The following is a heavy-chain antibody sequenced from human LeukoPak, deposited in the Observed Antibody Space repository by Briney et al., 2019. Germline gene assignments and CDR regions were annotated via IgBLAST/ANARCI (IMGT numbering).Heavy chain of an antibody. J-gene: IGHJ3*02. CDR3: ARMEDAFDI. CDR1: GFTFSSYE. V-gene: IGHV3-48*03. D-gene: IGHD3-3*01. Sequence: PGGSLRLSCAASGFTFSSYEMNWVRRAPGKGLEWVSYISSSGSTIYYADSVRGRFTISRDNAKNSLYLQMNSLRAEDTAVYYCARMEDAFDIWGQGTMVTVSS. CDR2: ISSSGSTI.